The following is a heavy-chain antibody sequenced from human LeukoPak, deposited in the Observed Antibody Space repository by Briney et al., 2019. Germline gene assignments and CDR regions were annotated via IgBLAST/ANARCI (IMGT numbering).Heavy chain of an antibody. CDR2: IKQDGSEK. CDR3: ARDTPPSYWYGMDV. Sequence: SGGSLRLSCAASGFTSSIYWMNWVRQAPGKGLEWVANIKQDGSEKFYVDSVRGRFTISRDNAKNSLYLQMNSLRAEDTAVYYCARDTPPSYWYGMDVWGQGTTVTVSS. D-gene: IGHD3-10*01. V-gene: IGHV3-7*01. CDR1: GFTSSIYW. J-gene: IGHJ6*02.